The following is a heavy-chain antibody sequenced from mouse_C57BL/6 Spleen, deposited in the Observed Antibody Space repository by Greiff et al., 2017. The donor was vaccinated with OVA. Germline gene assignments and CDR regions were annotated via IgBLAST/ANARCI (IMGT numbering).Heavy chain of an antibody. Sequence: QVQLQQSGPGLVQPSQSLSITCTVSGFSLTSYGVHWVRQSPGQGLEWLGVIWRGGSTDYKAAFISRLSISKDKSKSQVFFKMNRRQADDTAIYYCARKREGYDDAMDYWGRGTSVTVSS. J-gene: IGHJ4*01. CDR3: ARKREGYDDAMDY. CDR2: IWRGGST. CDR1: GFSLTSYG. D-gene: IGHD2-2*01. V-gene: IGHV2-2*01.